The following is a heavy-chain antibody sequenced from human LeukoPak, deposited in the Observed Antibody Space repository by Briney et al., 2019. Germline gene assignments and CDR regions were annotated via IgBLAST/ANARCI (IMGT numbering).Heavy chain of an antibody. V-gene: IGHV1-2*06. Sequence: ASVKVSCKASGYTFTCYYMHWVRQAPGQGLEWMGRINPNSGGTNYAQKFQGRVTMTRGTSISTAYMELSRLRSDDTAVYYCARGSERCSGGSCYSGPGDWFDPWGQGTLVTVSS. D-gene: IGHD2-15*01. CDR2: INPNSGGT. J-gene: IGHJ5*02. CDR1: GYTFTCYY. CDR3: ARGSERCSGGSCYSGPGDWFDP.